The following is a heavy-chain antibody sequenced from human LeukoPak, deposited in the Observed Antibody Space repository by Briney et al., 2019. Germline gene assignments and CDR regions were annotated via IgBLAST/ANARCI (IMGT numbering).Heavy chain of an antibody. Sequence: GGSLRLSCAASGFTFDDYGMSWVRQAPGKGLEWVSGINWNGGSTGYADSVKGRFTISRDNAKNSLYLQMNSPRAEDTVLYYCARYFGWELQGNFDYWGQGTLVTVSS. CDR2: INWNGGST. D-gene: IGHD1-26*01. J-gene: IGHJ4*02. CDR1: GFTFDDYG. CDR3: ARYFGWELQGNFDY. V-gene: IGHV3-20*04.